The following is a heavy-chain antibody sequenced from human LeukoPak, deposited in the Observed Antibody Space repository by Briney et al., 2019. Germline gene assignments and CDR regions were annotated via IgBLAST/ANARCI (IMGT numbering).Heavy chain of an antibody. CDR3: ARARDSIGLRDLDL. J-gene: IGHJ2*01. CDR1: GGSISSYY. Sequence: SSETLSLTCTVSGGSISSYYWSWIRQPPGKGLEWIGYIYYSGNTNYNPCLKSRVSISIDTSKNQFSLQLGSVTAADTAVYYCARARDSIGLRDLDLGGRGTRVTVSA. D-gene: IGHD3-22*01. V-gene: IGHV4-59*01. CDR2: IYYSGNT.